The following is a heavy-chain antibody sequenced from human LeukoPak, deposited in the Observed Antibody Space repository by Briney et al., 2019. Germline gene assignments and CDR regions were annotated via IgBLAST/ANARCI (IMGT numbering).Heavy chain of an antibody. CDR3: ARGYSSYYPDAFDI. J-gene: IGHJ3*02. Sequence: GGSLRLSCAASGFTFSNSGMSWVRQAPGKGLEWVANINQDGSEKNCVDSVKGRFTISRDNAKNSLYLQMNSLRAEDTAVYYCARGYSSYYPDAFDIWGQGTMVTVSS. CDR2: INQDGSEK. D-gene: IGHD5-12*01. V-gene: IGHV3-7*02. CDR1: GFTFSNSG.